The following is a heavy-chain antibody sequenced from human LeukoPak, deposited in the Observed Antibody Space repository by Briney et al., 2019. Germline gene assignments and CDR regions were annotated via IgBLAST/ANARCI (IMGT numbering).Heavy chain of an antibody. V-gene: IGHV3-21*01. CDR1: GFTFSSYS. CDR2: ISSSSSYI. CDR3: ARDRVASGIAVAGTSDY. Sequence: GGSLRLSCAASGFTFSSYSKNWVRQAPGKGLEWVSSISSSSSYIYYADSVKGRFTISRDNAKNSLYLQMNSLRAEDTAVYYCARDRVASGIAVAGTSDYWGQGTLVTVSS. J-gene: IGHJ4*02. D-gene: IGHD6-19*01.